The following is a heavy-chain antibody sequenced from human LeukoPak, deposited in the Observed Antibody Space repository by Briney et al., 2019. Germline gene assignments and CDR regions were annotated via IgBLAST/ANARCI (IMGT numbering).Heavy chain of an antibody. Sequence: NPSQTLSLTCTVSGGSISSGHYYWSWIRQPAGKGLEWIGRIYTSGSTNYNPSLKSRVTMSVDTSRNQFSLRLSSVTAADTAVYYCARSYDYLWGSHRYTPTFDSWGQGTLVTVSS. CDR3: ARSYDYLWGSHRYTPTFDS. CDR2: IYTSGST. D-gene: IGHD3-16*02. CDR1: GGSISSGHYY. J-gene: IGHJ4*02. V-gene: IGHV4-61*02.